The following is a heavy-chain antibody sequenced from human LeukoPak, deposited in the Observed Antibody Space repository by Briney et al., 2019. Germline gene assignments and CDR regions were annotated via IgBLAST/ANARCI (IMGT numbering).Heavy chain of an antibody. Sequence: TGGSLRLSCAASGFTFSSYGMHWVRQAPGKGLEWVAVIWYDGSNKYYADSVKGRFTISRDNSKNTLYLQMNSLRAEDTAVYYCARESGWDYYYYYGMDVWGQGTTVTVSS. CDR2: IWYDGSNK. V-gene: IGHV3-33*01. D-gene: IGHD6-19*01. J-gene: IGHJ6*02. CDR3: ARESGWDYYYYYGMDV. CDR1: GFTFSSYG.